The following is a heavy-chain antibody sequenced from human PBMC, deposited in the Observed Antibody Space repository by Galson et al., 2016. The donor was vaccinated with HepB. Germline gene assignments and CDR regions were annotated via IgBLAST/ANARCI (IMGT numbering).Heavy chain of an antibody. CDR3: ARASRLLLPFSSDAFDF. Sequence: TLSLTCSVSNGSISNDGYYWNWIRQHPGKGLEWIEFVYYSGNTYYNPSLKSRVSISVDTSKNHFSLNLTSVTAADTAVYYCARASRLLLPFSSDAFDFWGQGTMVAVSS. D-gene: IGHD3-3*01. V-gene: IGHV4-31*03. CDR1: NGSISNDGYY. J-gene: IGHJ3*01. CDR2: VYYSGNT.